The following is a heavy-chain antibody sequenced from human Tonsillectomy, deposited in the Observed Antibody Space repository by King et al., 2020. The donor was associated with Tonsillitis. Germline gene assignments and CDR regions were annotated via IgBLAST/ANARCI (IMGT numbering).Heavy chain of an antibody. Sequence: QITLKESGPTLVKPTQTLTLTCTFSGFSLSTSGVGVGWIRQPPGKAPEWLALIYWDDDKRYSPSLESRLTITKDTSKNQVVLTMTNMDPMDTATYYCTHIGAASGQFDYWGQGTLVTVSS. J-gene: IGHJ4*02. CDR2: IYWDDDK. V-gene: IGHV2-5*02. CDR3: THIGAASGQFDY. D-gene: IGHD6-13*01. CDR1: GFSLSTSGVG.